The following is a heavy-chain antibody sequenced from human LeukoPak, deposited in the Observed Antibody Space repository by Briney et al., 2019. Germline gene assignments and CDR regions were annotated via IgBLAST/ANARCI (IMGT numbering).Heavy chain of an antibody. Sequence: GASVKVSCKVSGYTLTELSMHWVRQAPGKGLEWMGSFDPEDGEAIYAQKFQGRVTMTEDTSTDTAYIELSSLRSEDTAVYYCATARGLYGGKADYWGQGTLVTVSS. CDR3: ATARGLYGGKADY. V-gene: IGHV1-24*01. CDR1: GYTLTELS. D-gene: IGHD4-23*01. J-gene: IGHJ4*02. CDR2: FDPEDGEA.